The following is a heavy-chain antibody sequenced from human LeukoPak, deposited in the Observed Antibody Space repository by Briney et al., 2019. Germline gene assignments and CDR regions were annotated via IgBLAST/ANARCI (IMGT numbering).Heavy chain of an antibody. CDR1: GGSFSGYY. CDR2: INHSGST. CDR3: ARGPRYYDILTGYRTWYFDL. V-gene: IGHV4-34*01. D-gene: IGHD3-9*01. Sequence: PSETLSLTCAVYGGSFSGYYWSWIRQPPGKGLEWIGEINHSGSTNYNPSLKSRVTISVDTSKNQFSLKLSSVTAADNAVYYCARGPRYYDILTGYRTWYFDLWGRGTLVTVSS. J-gene: IGHJ2*01.